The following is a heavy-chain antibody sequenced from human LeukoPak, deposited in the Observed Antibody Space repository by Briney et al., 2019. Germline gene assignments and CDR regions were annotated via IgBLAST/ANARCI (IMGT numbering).Heavy chain of an antibody. D-gene: IGHD5-24*01. V-gene: IGHV4-59*11. J-gene: IGHJ4*02. CDR1: GGSIGNHC. Sequence: SETLSLTCTVSGGSIGNHCWSWIRQPSGKGLEWIGYIHYGGNTDYNPSLKGRLTISVDTSKNQFSLKLSSVTAADTAVYYCVRRGDGYPYYFDYWGQGTLVTVSS. CDR2: IHYGGNT. CDR3: VRRGDGYPYYFDY.